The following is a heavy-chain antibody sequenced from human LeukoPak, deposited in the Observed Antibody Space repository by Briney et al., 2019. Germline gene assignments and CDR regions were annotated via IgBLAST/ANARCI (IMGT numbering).Heavy chain of an antibody. CDR2: ISYTGST. Sequence: SETLSLTCTVSGGSISRYYWSWIRQPPGKGLEWIGYISYTGSTTYNSSLKSRVTISLDTSQNQFSLKLSSVTAADTAVYYCARDLGSSWANYGFDPWGQGTLVTVSS. D-gene: IGHD3-16*01. CDR1: GGSISRYY. V-gene: IGHV4-59*12. J-gene: IGHJ5*02. CDR3: ARDLGSSWANYGFDP.